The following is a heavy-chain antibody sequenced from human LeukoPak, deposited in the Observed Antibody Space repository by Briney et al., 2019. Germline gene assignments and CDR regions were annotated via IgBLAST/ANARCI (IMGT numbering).Heavy chain of an antibody. V-gene: IGHV3-30*18. Sequence: GGSLRLSCAASGFTFSSYSMNWVRQAPGKGLEWVAVISYDGSHKYYADSVEGRFSISRDNSKNTLYLQMNSLRADDTAVYYCAKGARGDTVTSIVGLNWFDPWGQGTLVTVSS. CDR1: GFTFSSYS. D-gene: IGHD4-17*01. CDR3: AKGARGDTVTSIVGLNWFDP. CDR2: ISYDGSHK. J-gene: IGHJ5*02.